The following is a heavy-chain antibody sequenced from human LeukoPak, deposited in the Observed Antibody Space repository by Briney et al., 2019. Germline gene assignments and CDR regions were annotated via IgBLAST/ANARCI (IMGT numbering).Heavy chain of an antibody. V-gene: IGHV3-21*01. CDR2: ISRSSAYI. Sequence: GGSLRLSCAASGFTLSSYSMNWVRQAPGKGLEWVSSISRSSAYIYYADSVKGRFTISRDNSKNTLYLQMNSLRAEDTAVYYCAKVWGYDGPVVDYWGQGTLVTVSS. CDR3: AKVWGYDGPVVDY. J-gene: IGHJ4*02. D-gene: IGHD2-21*01. CDR1: GFTLSSYS.